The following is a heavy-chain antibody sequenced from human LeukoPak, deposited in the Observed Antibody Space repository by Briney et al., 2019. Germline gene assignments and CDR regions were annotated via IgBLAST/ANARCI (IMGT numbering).Heavy chain of an antibody. J-gene: IGHJ5*02. CDR1: GGSFSGYY. CDR2: INHSGST. V-gene: IGHV4-34*01. Sequence: PSETLSLTCAVYGGSFSGYYWSWIRQPPGKGLEWIGEINHSGSTNYNPSLKSRVTISVDTSKNQFSLKLSSVTAADTAVYYCGRRRGRSDIVVVPAAIPNLFDPWGQGTLVT. CDR3: GRRRGRSDIVVVPAAIPNLFDP. D-gene: IGHD2-2*02.